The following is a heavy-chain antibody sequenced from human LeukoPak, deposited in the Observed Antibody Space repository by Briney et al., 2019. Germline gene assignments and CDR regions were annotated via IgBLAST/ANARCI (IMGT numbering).Heavy chain of an antibody. D-gene: IGHD6-13*01. V-gene: IGHV3-30*18. Sequence: GRSLRLSCAASGFTFSSYGMHWVRQAPGKGLEWVAVISNDESKTYYTDSVKGRFTISRDNSKNTLYLQMNGLRLEDSAIYYCAQDRGGQQQLIQGFAYWGQGTLVTVSS. CDR2: ISNDESKT. CDR3: AQDRGGQQQLIQGFAY. J-gene: IGHJ4*02. CDR1: GFTFSSYG.